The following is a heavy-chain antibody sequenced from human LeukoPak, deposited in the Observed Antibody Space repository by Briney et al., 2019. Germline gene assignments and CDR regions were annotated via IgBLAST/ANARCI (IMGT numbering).Heavy chain of an antibody. J-gene: IGHJ6*04. D-gene: IGHD6-13*01. Sequence: GGSLRLSCAASGFTFSSYEMNWVRQAPGKGLEWVSYISSSGSTIYYADSVKGRFTISRDNAKNSLYLQMNSLRAEDTAVYYCARPLTIAAAGNYYYYYGMDVWGIGTTVTVSS. CDR2: ISSSGSTI. CDR3: ARPLTIAAAGNYYYYYGMDV. V-gene: IGHV3-48*03. CDR1: GFTFSSYE.